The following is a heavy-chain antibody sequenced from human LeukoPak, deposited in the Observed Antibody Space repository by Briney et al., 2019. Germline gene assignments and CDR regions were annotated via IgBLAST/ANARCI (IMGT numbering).Heavy chain of an antibody. CDR1: GYTFTSYD. CDR2: MSPSSSNT. V-gene: IGHV1-8*01. D-gene: IGHD6-6*01. CDR3: ARGITARFDY. Sequence: GASVKVSCKATGYTFTSYDINWVRQATGQGLEWMGWMSPSSSNTGYVQKFQGRVSMTWDTSISTAYMELTNLKSDDTAVYYCARGITARFDYLGQGTLVTVSS. J-gene: IGHJ4*02.